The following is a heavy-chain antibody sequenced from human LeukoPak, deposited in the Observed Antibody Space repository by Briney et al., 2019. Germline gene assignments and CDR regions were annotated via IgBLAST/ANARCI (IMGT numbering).Heavy chain of an antibody. D-gene: IGHD3-3*01. V-gene: IGHV4-30-2*01. Sequence: PSETLSLTCTVSGGSISSGGYYWSWIRQPPGKGLEWIGYIYHSGSTYYNPSLKSRVTISVDRSKNQFSLKLSSVTAADTAVYYCARCGFGVVRAPRGLEYYYYMDVWGKGTTVTVSS. J-gene: IGHJ6*03. CDR3: ARCGFGVVRAPRGLEYYYYMDV. CDR2: IYHSGST. CDR1: GGSISSGGYY.